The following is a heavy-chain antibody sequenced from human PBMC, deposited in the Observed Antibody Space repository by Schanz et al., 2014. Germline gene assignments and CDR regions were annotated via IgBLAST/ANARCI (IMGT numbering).Heavy chain of an antibody. D-gene: IGHD2-2*01. J-gene: IGHJ4*02. CDR1: GGSISSSSYY. Sequence: QLQLQESGPGLVKPSETLSLTCTVSGGSISSSSYYWGWIRQPPGKGLEWIGHIFYTGYTYNNPSLGSRVTIPLDKSKSQFSLTLNAVTAADTAVYYCARDERDLPRSLFVFWGQGTLVTVSS. CDR2: IFYTGYT. CDR3: ARDERDLPRSLFVF. V-gene: IGHV4-39*07.